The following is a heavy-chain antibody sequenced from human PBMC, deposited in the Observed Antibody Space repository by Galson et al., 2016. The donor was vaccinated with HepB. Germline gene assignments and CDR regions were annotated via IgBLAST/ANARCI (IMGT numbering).Heavy chain of an antibody. Sequence: SLRLSCAASGFPFNLHAMNWVRQPPGKGLEWVSVVNPSGGNTYADSVRGRFTISRDNARNTVFLQMDNLRAEDTAIYYCAKDRGYSAYSCFDFWGQGALVTVSS. D-gene: IGHD5-12*01. J-gene: IGHJ4*02. CDR1: GFPFNLHA. CDR3: AKDRGYSAYSCFDF. V-gene: IGHV3-23*01. CDR2: VNPSGGNT.